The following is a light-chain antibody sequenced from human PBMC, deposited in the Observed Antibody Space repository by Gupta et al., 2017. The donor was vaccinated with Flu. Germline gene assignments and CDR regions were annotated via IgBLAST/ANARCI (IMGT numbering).Light chain of an antibody. V-gene: IGKV1-5*03. CDR2: KAS. J-gene: IGKJ4*01. CDR1: QSISSW. Sequence: PSTLSASVGDRVTITCRASQSISSWLAWYQQKPGKAPKLLIYKASSLESGVPSRFSGSGSGTEFTLTISSLQPDDFASYYCQQYNSYPLTFGGGTKVEIK. CDR3: QQYNSYPLT.